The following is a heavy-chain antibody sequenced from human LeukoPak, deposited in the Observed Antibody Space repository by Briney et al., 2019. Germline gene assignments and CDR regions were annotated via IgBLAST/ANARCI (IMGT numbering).Heavy chain of an antibody. CDR2: INSDGSST. J-gene: IGHJ3*02. V-gene: IGHV3-74*01. CDR3: ARGPGAFDI. CDR1: GLMFSSYW. D-gene: IGHD2-2*01. Sequence: GGSLRLSCVASGLMFSSYWVNWVRQAPGKGLVWVSRINSDGSSTSYADSVKGRFTISRDNAKNTLFLQMNSLRAEYTAVYYCARGPGAFDIWGQGTMVTVSS.